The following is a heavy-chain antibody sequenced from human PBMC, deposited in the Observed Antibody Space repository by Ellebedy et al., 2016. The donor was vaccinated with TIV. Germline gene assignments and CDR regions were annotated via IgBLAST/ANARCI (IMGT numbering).Heavy chain of an antibody. Sequence: GESLKISCVASGFSFRSYWMSWVRQAPGKGLEWVANIYQDGSNQYYVDSVKGRFTISRDNAKNSLFLQMNSLRVEDTAVDYCERRGSYGDYAVQVNSWFDRWGRGTLVSVSS. CDR1: GFSFRSYW. J-gene: IGHJ5*02. V-gene: IGHV3-7*01. CDR2: IYQDGSNQ. CDR3: ERRGSYGDYAVQVNSWFDR. D-gene: IGHD3-16*01.